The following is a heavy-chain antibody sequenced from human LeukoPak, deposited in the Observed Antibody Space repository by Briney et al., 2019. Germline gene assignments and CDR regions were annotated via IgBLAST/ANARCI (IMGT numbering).Heavy chain of an antibody. V-gene: IGHV1-46*01. D-gene: IGHD5-18*01. Sequence: GASVKVSCKASGYTFTSYYMHWVRQAPGQGLEWMGIINPSGGSTSYAQKFQGRVTMTRDTSTSTVYMELSSLRSEDTAVYYCARDRVGIQLYPYYYMDVWGKGTTVTISS. CDR2: INPSGGST. CDR1: GYTFTSYY. J-gene: IGHJ6*03. CDR3: ARDRVGIQLYPYYYMDV.